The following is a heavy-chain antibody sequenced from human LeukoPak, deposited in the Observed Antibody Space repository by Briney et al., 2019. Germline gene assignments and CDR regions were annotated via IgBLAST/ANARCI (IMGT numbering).Heavy chain of an antibody. D-gene: IGHD3-10*01. V-gene: IGHV3-23*01. CDR3: AKDHGSGSGSDSYGHFDY. Sequence: PGGSLRLSCAASGFSFSSYAMSWVRQAPGKGLVWVSGISGSGGSTFYTDSVKGRFTISRDNSKNTLYLQMNSLRAEDTAVYYCAKDHGSGSGSDSYGHFDYWGQGTLVTVSS. J-gene: IGHJ4*02. CDR2: ISGSGGST. CDR1: GFSFSSYA.